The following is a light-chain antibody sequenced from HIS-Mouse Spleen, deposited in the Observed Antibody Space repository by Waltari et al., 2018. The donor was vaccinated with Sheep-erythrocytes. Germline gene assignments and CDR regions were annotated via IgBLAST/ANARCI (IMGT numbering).Light chain of an antibody. V-gene: IGLV3-1*01. CDR3: QAWDSSTVV. CDR1: KLGDKY. J-gene: IGLJ2*01. Sequence: SYELTQPPSVSVSPGQTASLPCSGDKLGDKYACWYQQKPGHSPVLVIYQDSKRPSGIPERFSGSNSGNTATLTISGTQAMDEADYYCQAWDSSTVVFGGGTKLTVL. CDR2: QDS.